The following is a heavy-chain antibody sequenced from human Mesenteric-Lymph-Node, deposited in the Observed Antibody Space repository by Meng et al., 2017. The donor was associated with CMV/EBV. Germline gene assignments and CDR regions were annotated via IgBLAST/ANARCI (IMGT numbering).Heavy chain of an antibody. D-gene: IGHD4-17*01. Sequence: SETLSLTRTVSGGSISSSSYYWGWVRQPPGKGLDWIGSIYYSGSTYYNPSLKSRVTISVDTSKNQFSLKLSSVTAADTAVYYCARGTTLIDYWGQGTLVTVSS. J-gene: IGHJ4*02. CDR2: IYYSGST. V-gene: IGHV4-39*07. CDR1: GGSISSSSYY. CDR3: ARGTTLIDY.